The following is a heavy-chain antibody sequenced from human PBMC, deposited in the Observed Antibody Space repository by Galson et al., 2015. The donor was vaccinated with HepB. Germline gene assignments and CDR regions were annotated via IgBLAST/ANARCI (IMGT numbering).Heavy chain of an antibody. D-gene: IGHD2-21*01. V-gene: IGHV3-23*01. CDR1: GLTFSLSA. Sequence: SLRLSCAVSGLTFSLSAMTWVRQAPGKGLEWVPSISNSGDNTYYTDSVKGRFTISRDNSKNTLYLQMDSLRAEDTAVYFCAKASLLWSGDIGYSDFWGQGTLVTVSS. CDR3: AKASLLWSGDIGYSDF. J-gene: IGHJ4*02. CDR2: ISNSGDNT.